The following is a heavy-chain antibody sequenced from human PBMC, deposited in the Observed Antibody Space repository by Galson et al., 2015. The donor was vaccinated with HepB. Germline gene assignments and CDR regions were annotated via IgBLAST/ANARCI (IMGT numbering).Heavy chain of an antibody. D-gene: IGHD3-3*01. CDR1: GFTFSSYS. Sequence: SLRLSCAASGFTFSSYSMNWVRQAPGKGLEWVSSISNSSSYIYYADSVKGRFTISRDNAKNSLYLQMNSLRAEDTAVYYCAREEYDFWSELGYYYGMDVWGQGTTVTVSS. J-gene: IGHJ6*02. CDR2: ISNSSSYI. V-gene: IGHV3-21*01. CDR3: AREEYDFWSELGYYYGMDV.